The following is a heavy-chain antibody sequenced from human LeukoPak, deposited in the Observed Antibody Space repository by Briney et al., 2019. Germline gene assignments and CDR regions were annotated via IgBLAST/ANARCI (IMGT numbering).Heavy chain of an antibody. CDR1: GYSFTSYW. CDR3: ARQHSSSTFDI. D-gene: IGHD2-2*01. V-gene: IGHV5-51*01. CDR2: IYPGDSDT. Sequence: KRGESLQISCKGSGYSFTSYWIGWVRQMPGKGLEWMGIIYPGDSDTRYSPSFQGQVTMSADMSISTAYLQWSSLKASDTAMYYCARQHSSSTFDIWGQGTMVTVPS. J-gene: IGHJ3*02.